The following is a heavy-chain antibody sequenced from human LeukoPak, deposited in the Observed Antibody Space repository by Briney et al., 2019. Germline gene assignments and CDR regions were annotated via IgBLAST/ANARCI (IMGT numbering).Heavy chain of an antibody. Sequence: SETLSLTCTVSGGSISSYYWRWIRQPPGKGLEWIGYIYYSGSTNYDPSLKSRVTISVDTSKNQFSLKLSSVTAADTAVYYCARDLRSVAGYYYYYMDVWGKGTTVTVSS. CDR2: IYYSGST. CDR1: GGSISSYY. D-gene: IGHD2-15*01. CDR3: ARDLRSVAGYYYYYMDV. V-gene: IGHV4-59*01. J-gene: IGHJ6*03.